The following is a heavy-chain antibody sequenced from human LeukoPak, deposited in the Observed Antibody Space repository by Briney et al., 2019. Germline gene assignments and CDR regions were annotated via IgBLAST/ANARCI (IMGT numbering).Heavy chain of an antibody. J-gene: IGHJ4*02. CDR2: IYYSGST. CDR3: AREHVGGDYFDY. D-gene: IGHD2-21*01. V-gene: IGHV4-34*01. Sequence: SETLSLTCAVYGGSFSGYYWSWIRQPPGKGLECIGSIYYSGSTSYNPSLKSRVTISVDTSKNQFSLKLSSVTAADTAVYYCAREHVGGDYFDYWGQGTLVTVSS. CDR1: GGSFSGYY.